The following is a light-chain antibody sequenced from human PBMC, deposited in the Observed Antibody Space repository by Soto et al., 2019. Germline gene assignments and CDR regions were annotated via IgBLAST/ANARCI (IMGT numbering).Light chain of an antibody. CDR2: GAS. J-gene: IGKJ4*01. CDR3: QQYDNWPLT. CDR1: QSVSSN. V-gene: IGKV3-15*01. Sequence: EIVMTQSPATLSVSPGDRATLSCRASQSVSSNLAWYQQRPGQAPRLLIYGASTRATGIPARFSGSGSGTEFILTISSLQSEDFAVYYCQQYDNWPLTFGGGTKVDI.